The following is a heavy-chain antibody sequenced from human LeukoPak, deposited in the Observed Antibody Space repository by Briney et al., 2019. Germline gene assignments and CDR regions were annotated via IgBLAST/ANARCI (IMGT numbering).Heavy chain of an antibody. J-gene: IGHJ4*02. Sequence: GASVKVSCKASGYTFTGNYMHWVRQAPGQGLEWMAWINPDSGGTKFGQKFQGRVTVTRDTSISTAYMELSSLRSEDTAVYYCASAVWFGELFRFDYWGQGTLVTVSS. CDR3: ASAVWFGELFRFDY. CDR2: INPDSGGT. V-gene: IGHV1-2*02. CDR1: GYTFTGNY. D-gene: IGHD3-10*01.